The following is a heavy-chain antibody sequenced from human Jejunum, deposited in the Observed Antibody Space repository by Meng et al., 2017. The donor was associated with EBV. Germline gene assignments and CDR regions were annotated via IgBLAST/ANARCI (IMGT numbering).Heavy chain of an antibody. J-gene: IGHJ4*02. D-gene: IGHD1-26*01. CDR2: IYWDDSR. CDR1: GFSLTTNGVG. Sequence: QLTLKEFGPTLVKPTQTLTLTCTFSGFSLTTNGVGVGWIRQPPGKALEWLAVIYWDDSRLYSPSLNSRLTITKDTSKSQVVLTMTDMDPVDTATYYCTHKGSGSYPLDYWGQGTLVTVSS. CDR3: THKGSGSYPLDY. V-gene: IGHV2-5*02.